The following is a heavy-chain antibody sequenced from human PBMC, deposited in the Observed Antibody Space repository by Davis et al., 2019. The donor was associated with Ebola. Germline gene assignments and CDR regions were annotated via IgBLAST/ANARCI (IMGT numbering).Heavy chain of an antibody. V-gene: IGHV3-48*02. CDR1: GFTFSSYS. Sequence: GESLKISCAASGFTFSSYSMNWVRQAPGKGLEWVSYISSSSRTTCYAASVKGRFTISRDNAKNSLYLQMNSLRDEDTAVYYCARRPELGYCSSTSCFRDAFDIWGQGTMVTVSS. J-gene: IGHJ3*02. CDR2: ISSSSRTT. CDR3: ARRPELGYCSSTSCFRDAFDI. D-gene: IGHD2-2*01.